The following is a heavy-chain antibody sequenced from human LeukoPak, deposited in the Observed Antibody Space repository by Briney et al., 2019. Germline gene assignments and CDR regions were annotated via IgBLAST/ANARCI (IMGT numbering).Heavy chain of an antibody. CDR1: GGSLSGYY. V-gene: IGHV4-34*01. J-gene: IGHJ4*02. D-gene: IGHD3-3*01. CDR3: ARGPYYDFWSGREYYFDY. CDR2: INHSGST. Sequence: PSETLSLTCAVYGGSLSGYYWSWIRQPPGKGLEWIGEINHSGSTNYNPSLKSRVTISVDTSKNQFSLKLSSVTAADTAVYYCARGPYYDFWSGREYYFDYWGQGTLVTVSS.